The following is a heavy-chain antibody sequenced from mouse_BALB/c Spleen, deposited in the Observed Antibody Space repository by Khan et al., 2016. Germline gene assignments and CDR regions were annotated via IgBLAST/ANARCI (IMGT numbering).Heavy chain of an antibody. J-gene: IGHJ4*01. CDR1: GYTFTKYG. Sequence: QIQLVQSGPELKKPGETVKISCKASGYTFTKYGMNWVKQAPGKGLKWMGWINTYTGEPTYAGDFKGRFAFSLETSASTALFEKNNLKNEDAAKDSGARLSRYYAGDYWAQGTSVTVSS. V-gene: IGHV9-3-1*01. CDR2: INTYTGEP. CDR3: ARLSRYYAGDY.